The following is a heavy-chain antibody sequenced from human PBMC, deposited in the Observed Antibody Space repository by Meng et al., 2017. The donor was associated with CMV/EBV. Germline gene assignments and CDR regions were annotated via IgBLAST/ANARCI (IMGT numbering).Heavy chain of an antibody. CDR2: IYHSGST. Sequence: CAVSGGSISSSHWWSWVRQPPGKGLEWIGEIYHSGSTHYNPSLKSRVTISVDKSKNQFSLKLSSVTAADTAVYYCARTGTNLAYYFDYWGQGTLVTVSS. CDR3: ARTGTNLAYYFDY. D-gene: IGHD1-1*01. CDR1: GGSISSSHW. J-gene: IGHJ4*02. V-gene: IGHV4-4*02.